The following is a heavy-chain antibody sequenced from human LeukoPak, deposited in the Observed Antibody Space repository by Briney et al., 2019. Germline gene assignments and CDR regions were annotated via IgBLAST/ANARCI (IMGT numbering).Heavy chain of an antibody. Sequence: PGGSLRLSCAASGFTFSSYAMHWVRQAPGKGLEWVSSISSSSSYIHYADSVKGRFTISRDNAKNSLYLQMNSLRAEDTAVYYCARLDTAMDYSAFDIWGQGTMVTVSS. J-gene: IGHJ3*02. CDR3: ARLDTAMDYSAFDI. V-gene: IGHV3-21*01. CDR1: GFTFSSYA. D-gene: IGHD5-18*01. CDR2: ISSSSSYI.